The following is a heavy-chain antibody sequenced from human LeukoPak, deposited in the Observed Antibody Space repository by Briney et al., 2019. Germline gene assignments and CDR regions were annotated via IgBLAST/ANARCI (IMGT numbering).Heavy chain of an antibody. CDR3: ATVHYYYDSSGYYLASSDAFDI. Sequence: ASVKVSCKASGYTFTSYGISWVRQAPGQGLEWMGWINTNTGNPTYAQGFTGRFVFSLDTSVSTAYLQISSLKAEDTAVYYCATVHYYYDSSGYYLASSDAFDIWGQGTVVTVSS. CDR1: GYTFTSYG. CDR2: INTNTGNP. D-gene: IGHD3-22*01. V-gene: IGHV7-4-1*02. J-gene: IGHJ3*02.